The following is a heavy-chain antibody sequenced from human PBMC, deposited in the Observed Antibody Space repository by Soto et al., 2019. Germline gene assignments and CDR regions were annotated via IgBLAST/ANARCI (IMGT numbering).Heavy chain of an antibody. CDR3: AKMSSENYYDPVFS. D-gene: IGHD3-22*01. CDR2: ISSSGNTI. CDR1: GFTFSDYY. Sequence: QVQLVESGGGVVKTSGSLRIACAASGFTFSDYYMSWVRQAPGKGLEWVSYISSSGNTIYYADSVKGRFTISRDNAKNSVYLQMHSLRAEDTALYFCAKMSSENYYDPVFSWGQGTLVTVSS. V-gene: IGHV3-11*01. J-gene: IGHJ5*02.